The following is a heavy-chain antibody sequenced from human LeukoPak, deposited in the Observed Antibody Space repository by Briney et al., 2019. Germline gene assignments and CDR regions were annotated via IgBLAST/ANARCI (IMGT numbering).Heavy chain of an antibody. D-gene: IGHD5-18*01. J-gene: IGHJ4*02. Sequence: SETLSLTYAVYGGSFSGYYWSWIRQPPGKGLEWIGEINHSGSTNYNPSLKSRVTISVDTSKNQFSLKLSSVTAADTAVYYCARVRGLGLGYSYGWRLYYFDYWGQGTLVTVSS. CDR3: ARVRGLGLGYSYGWRLYYFDY. V-gene: IGHV4-34*01. CDR1: GGSFSGYY. CDR2: INHSGST.